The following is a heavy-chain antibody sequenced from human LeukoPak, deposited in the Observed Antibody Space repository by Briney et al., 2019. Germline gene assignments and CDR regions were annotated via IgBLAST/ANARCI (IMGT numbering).Heavy chain of an antibody. CDR3: ARPTTGYSSSWYALGY. J-gene: IGHJ4*02. CDR1: GFTFSNYG. Sequence: GSLRLSCAASGFTFSNYGIHWVRQAPGKGLEWVAVIWYDGSNKYYADSVKGRFTISRDNSKNTLYLQMNSLRAEDTAVYYCARPTTGYSSSWYALGYWGQGTLVTVSS. D-gene: IGHD6-13*01. V-gene: IGHV3-33*01. CDR2: IWYDGSNK.